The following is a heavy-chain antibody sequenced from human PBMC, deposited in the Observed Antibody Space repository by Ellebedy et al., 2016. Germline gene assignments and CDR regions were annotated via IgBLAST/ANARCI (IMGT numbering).Heavy chain of an antibody. CDR2: ISSRSDYR. V-gene: IGHV3-21*04. CDR1: GFTFDIAT. J-gene: IGHJ2*01. D-gene: IGHD3-10*01. CDR3: TSSYRYGSGDRGYFDL. Sequence: GESLKISXAASGFTFDIATMNWVRQAPGRGLEWVSFISSRSDYRYYADPVRGRFTISRDNAKNSLYLQMNSLRPEDTAVYYCTSSYRYGSGDRGYFDLWGRGTLVTVSS.